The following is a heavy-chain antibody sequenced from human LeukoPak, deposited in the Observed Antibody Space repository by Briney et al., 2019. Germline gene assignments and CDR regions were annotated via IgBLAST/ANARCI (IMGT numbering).Heavy chain of an antibody. CDR3: ASDRITIFGVDVDY. D-gene: IGHD3-3*01. Sequence: GGSLRLSCAASGFTFSSYSMTWVRQAPGKGLEWVSSISSSSSYIYYADSVKGRFTISRDNAKNSLYLQMNSLRAKDTAVYYCASDRITIFGVDVDYWGQGTLVTVSS. J-gene: IGHJ4*02. V-gene: IGHV3-21*01. CDR2: ISSSSSYI. CDR1: GFTFSSYS.